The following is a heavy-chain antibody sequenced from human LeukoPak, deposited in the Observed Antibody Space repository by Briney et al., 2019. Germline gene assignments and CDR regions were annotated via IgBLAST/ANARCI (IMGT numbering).Heavy chain of an antibody. CDR2: IYTSEST. CDR3: ARVSEYSSSSGFDY. J-gene: IGHJ4*02. CDR1: GGSISSGSYY. D-gene: IGHD6-6*01. Sequence: SETLSLTCTVSGGSISSGSYYWSWIRQPAGKGLGWIGRIYTSESTNYNPSLKSRVTISVDTSKNQFSLKLSSVTAADTAVYYCARVSEYSSSSGFDYWGQGTLVTVSS. V-gene: IGHV4-61*02.